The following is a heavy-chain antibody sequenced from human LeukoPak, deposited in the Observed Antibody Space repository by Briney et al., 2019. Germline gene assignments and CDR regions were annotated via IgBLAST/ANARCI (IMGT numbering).Heavy chain of an antibody. D-gene: IGHD2-2*01. V-gene: IGHV3-74*01. Sequence: HPGGSLRLSCAASGFTFSSYWMHWVRQAPGKGLVWVSRIKSDGSSTSYADSVKGRFTISRDNAKNTLYLQMNSLRAEDTAVYYCAKGGEYQTPYRYFDLWGRGTLVTVSS. J-gene: IGHJ2*01. CDR3: AKGGEYQTPYRYFDL. CDR1: GFTFSSYW. CDR2: IKSDGSST.